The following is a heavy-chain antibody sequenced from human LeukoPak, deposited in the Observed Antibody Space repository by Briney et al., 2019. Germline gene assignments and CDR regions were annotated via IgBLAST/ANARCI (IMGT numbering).Heavy chain of an antibody. CDR2: IHNYETTE. CDR1: GFTFSSFG. CDR3: AKDDPTGRYL. Sequence: GGSLRLSCTASGFTFSSFGMHWVRQTPGKGLEWVIFIHNYETTEYYADSVKGRFTISRDNSKNTVYLQMNSLRVEDTAVYYCAKDDPTGRYLWGQGTLVTVSS. V-gene: IGHV3-30*02. D-gene: IGHD1-26*01. J-gene: IGHJ4*02.